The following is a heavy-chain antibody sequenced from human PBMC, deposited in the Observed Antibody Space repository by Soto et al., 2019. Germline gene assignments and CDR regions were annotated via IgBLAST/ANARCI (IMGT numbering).Heavy chain of an antibody. CDR3: ARDRRSIAARPVAFDI. J-gene: IGHJ3*02. D-gene: IGHD6-6*01. Sequence: GGSLRLSCAASGFTFSDYYMSWIRQAPGKGLEWVSYISSSGSTIYYADSVKGRFTISRDNAKNSLYLQMNSLRAEDTAVYYCARDRRSIAARPVAFDIWGQGTMVTVSS. CDR1: GFTFSDYY. V-gene: IGHV3-11*01. CDR2: ISSSGSTI.